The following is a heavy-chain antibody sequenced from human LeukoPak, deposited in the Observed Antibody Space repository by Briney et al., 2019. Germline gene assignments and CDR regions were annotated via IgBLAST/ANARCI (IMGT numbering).Heavy chain of an antibody. Sequence: GGSLRLSCAASGFTFSDYYMTWIRQAPGKGLQWLSFISDSSRTIYYADSVKGRFTISRDNAKNSLYLQMSSLRAEDTAMYYCARSSLPGRSGRTEYFQHWGQGALVTVSS. CDR3: ARSSLPGRSGRTEYFQH. V-gene: IGHV3-11*01. CDR2: ISDSSRTI. CDR1: GFTFSDYY. J-gene: IGHJ1*01. D-gene: IGHD6-19*01.